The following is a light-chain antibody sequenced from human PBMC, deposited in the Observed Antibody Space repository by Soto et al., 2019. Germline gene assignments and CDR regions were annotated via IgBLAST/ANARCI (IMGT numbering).Light chain of an antibody. CDR2: YMS. V-gene: IGKV3-11*01. J-gene: IGKJ1*01. CDR1: QYVGSR. Sequence: EIVLTQSPATLSSSPGEKATLSCRASQYVGSRLAWYQHKPGQAPRLLIYYMSKRATGIPARFSGSGSGTDFTLTISSLAPDDFAIYYCHQRQSWPRTFGQGTKVDIK. CDR3: HQRQSWPRT.